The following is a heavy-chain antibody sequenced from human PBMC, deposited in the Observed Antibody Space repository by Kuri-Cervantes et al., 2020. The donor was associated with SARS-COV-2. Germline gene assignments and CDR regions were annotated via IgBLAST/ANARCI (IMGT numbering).Heavy chain of an antibody. V-gene: IGHV1-18*01. D-gene: IGHD3-3*01. Sequence: ASVNVSCKASGYTFTSYGISWMRQAPGQGLEWMGWISAYNGNTNYAQKVQGRVTMTTDTSTSTDYMELRSLRSDDTAVYYCERVHFYDFWSGYNDYWGQGTLVTVSS. J-gene: IGHJ4*02. CDR3: ERVHFYDFWSGYNDY. CDR1: GYTFTSYG. CDR2: ISAYNGNT.